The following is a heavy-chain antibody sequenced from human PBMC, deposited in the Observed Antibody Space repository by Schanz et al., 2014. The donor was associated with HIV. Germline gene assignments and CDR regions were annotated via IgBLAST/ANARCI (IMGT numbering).Heavy chain of an antibody. CDR2: IIPLFGAT. Sequence: QVQLVQSGAAVKKPGSSVKISCKASGDSFSNLGINWVRQAPGQGLEWMGGIIPLFGATNYAPKFQDRVTIIADEAASTAYMKLNSLRSEDTAVYYCARFRTSSSSFYFYYYGLDVWGQGTTVAVSS. CDR1: GDSFSNLG. J-gene: IGHJ6*02. D-gene: IGHD6-6*01. CDR3: ARFRTSSSSFYFYYYGLDV. V-gene: IGHV1-69*01.